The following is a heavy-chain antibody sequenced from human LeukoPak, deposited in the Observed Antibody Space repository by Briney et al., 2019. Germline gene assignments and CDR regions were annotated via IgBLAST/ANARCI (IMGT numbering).Heavy chain of an antibody. CDR3: TTATVVWGVSAY. J-gene: IGHJ4*02. D-gene: IGHD3-10*01. Sequence: GGSVRLSCSASGFSVTNGWMSWVRQAPGKGLGWVGSIKDRTDGGTTAYAAPVKGRFTISREESKNTVYLEMNSLKTEDTAVYFCTTATVVWGVSAYWGQGTLVTVSS. CDR2: IKDRTDGGTT. CDR1: GFSVTNGW. V-gene: IGHV3-15*01.